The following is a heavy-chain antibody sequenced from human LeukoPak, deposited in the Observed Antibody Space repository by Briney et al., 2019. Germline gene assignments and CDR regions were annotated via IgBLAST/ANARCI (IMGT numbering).Heavy chain of an antibody. CDR2: ISSSSSTI. V-gene: IGHV3-48*02. CDR3: ARDPGYGGWSLPRQN. Sequence: PGGSLRLSCAASGFTFSSYSMNWVRQAPGKGLEWVSYISSSSSTIYYADSVKGRFTISRDNAKNSLYLQMNSLRDEDTAVYYCARDPGYGGWSLPRQNWGQGTLVTVSS. CDR1: GFTFSSYS. D-gene: IGHD6-19*01. J-gene: IGHJ4*02.